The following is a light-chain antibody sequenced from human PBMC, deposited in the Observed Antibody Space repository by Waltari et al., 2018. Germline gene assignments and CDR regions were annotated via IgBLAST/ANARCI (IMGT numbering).Light chain of an antibody. Sequence: EIVMTQSPATLSVSPGERATLSCRASQSVSSNLAWYQQKPGQVPRLLSYGASTRATGIPARFSGSGSGTEFTLTISSLQSEDFAVYYCQQYNNWPPRGLTFGGGTKVEIK. CDR2: GAS. CDR1: QSVSSN. CDR3: QQYNNWPPRGLT. J-gene: IGKJ4*01. V-gene: IGKV3-15*01.